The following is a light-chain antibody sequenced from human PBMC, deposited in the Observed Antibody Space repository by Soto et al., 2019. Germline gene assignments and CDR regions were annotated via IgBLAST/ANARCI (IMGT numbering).Light chain of an antibody. CDR2: DAS. V-gene: IGKV1-5*01. CDR3: QLYDGHSVFT. Sequence: DIQMTQSPSTLSASVGDRDTITCRASQSVTNWLAWYQQKPGKAPKLLIFDASSLQSGVPSRFSGGGSGTEFTLSISSLQPDDFATYYCQLYDGHSVFTFGGGTKVEIK. CDR1: QSVTNW. J-gene: IGKJ4*01.